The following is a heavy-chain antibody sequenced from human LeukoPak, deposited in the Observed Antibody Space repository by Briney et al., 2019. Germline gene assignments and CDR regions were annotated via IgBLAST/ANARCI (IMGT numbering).Heavy chain of an antibody. J-gene: IGHJ3*02. D-gene: IGHD2-2*02. CDR1: GGSMSSYY. V-gene: IGHV4-59*01. CDR3: ARGLYDAFDI. CDR2: IYYSGRT. Sequence: SETLSLTCTVSGGSMSSYYWSWLRQPRGKGREWGGYIYYSGRTNYNPSLKRRVTISVDTSKNQFSLKLSSVTAADTAVYYCARGLYDAFDIWGQGTMVTVSS.